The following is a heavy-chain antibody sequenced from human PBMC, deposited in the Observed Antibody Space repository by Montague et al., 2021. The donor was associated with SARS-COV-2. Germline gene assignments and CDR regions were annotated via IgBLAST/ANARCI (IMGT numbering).Heavy chain of an antibody. J-gene: IGHJ6*02. CDR1: GFTFSSYW. V-gene: IGHV3-7*01. Sequence: SLRLSCAASGFTFSSYWMSWARQAPGKGLELVANIKQDGSEKYYVDSVKGRFTISRDNAKNSLYMQMNSLRAEDTAVYYCARMVSSWYFRYYYYGMDVWGQVTMVTVSS. D-gene: IGHD6-13*01. CDR2: IKQDGSEK. CDR3: ARMVSSWYFRYYYYGMDV.